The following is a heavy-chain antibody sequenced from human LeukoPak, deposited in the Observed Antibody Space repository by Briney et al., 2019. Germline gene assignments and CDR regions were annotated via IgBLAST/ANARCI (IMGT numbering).Heavy chain of an antibody. D-gene: IGHD5-18*01. Sequence: GGSLRLSCAASGFTFSSYSMNWVRQAPGKGLEWVSSVGSSSSYIYYADSVKGRFTISRDNAKNSLHLQMSSLRAEDTAVYYCAASTKHPAMVDYWGQGILVTVSS. CDR3: AASTKHPAMVDY. V-gene: IGHV3-21*01. CDR1: GFTFSSYS. CDR2: VGSSSSYI. J-gene: IGHJ4*02.